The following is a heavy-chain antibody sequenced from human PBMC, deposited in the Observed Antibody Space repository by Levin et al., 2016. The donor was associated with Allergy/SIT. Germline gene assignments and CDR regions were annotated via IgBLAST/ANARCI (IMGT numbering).Heavy chain of an antibody. D-gene: IGHD2-15*01. CDR2: IYWDDDK. J-gene: IGHJ5*02. CDR3: AHSAQIPKYPYCSGGSCYDLNWFDP. V-gene: IGHV2-5*02. Sequence: RQPPGKALEWLALIYWDDDKRYSPSLKSRLTITKDTSKNQVVLTMTNMDPVDTATYYCAHSAQIPKYPYCSGGSCYDLNWFDPWGQGTLVTVSS.